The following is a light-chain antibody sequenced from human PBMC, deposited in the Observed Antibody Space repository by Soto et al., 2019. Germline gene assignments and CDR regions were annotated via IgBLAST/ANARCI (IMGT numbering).Light chain of an antibody. CDR3: QQYENYWT. CDR2: DAS. V-gene: IGKV1-5*01. CDR1: QPISSW. Sequence: DIQMTQSPSSLSASVGDRVTITCRASQPISSWLARYHQKPGKAPKLLIYDASNLESGVPSRFSGSGSGTEFTLTISSLQPEDFGIYYCQQYENYWTFGQGTKVDIK. J-gene: IGKJ1*01.